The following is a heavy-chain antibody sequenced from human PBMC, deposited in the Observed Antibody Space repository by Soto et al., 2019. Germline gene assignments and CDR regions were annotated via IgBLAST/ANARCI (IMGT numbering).Heavy chain of an antibody. CDR3: ARLYYDYV. CDR2: INSDSDNI. CDR1: GWTLGTYS. J-gene: IGHJ6*02. Sequence: PGGSLRLSCAASGWTLGTYSMNWVRQAPGKGLEWIAYINSDSDNIMYADSVKGRFTISRDNAKNSLFLQMNSLTDEDTAVYYCARLYYDYVWGQGTTVTVSS. V-gene: IGHV3-48*02. D-gene: IGHD3-3*01.